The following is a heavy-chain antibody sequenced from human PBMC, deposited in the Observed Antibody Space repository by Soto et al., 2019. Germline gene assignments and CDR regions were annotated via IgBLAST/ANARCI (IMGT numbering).Heavy chain of an antibody. V-gene: IGHV1-46*03. Sequence: ASVKVSCKASGYTFTSYYMHWVRQAPGQGLEWMGIINPSGGSTSYAQKFQGRVTMTRDTSTSTVYMARSSLRSEDTAVYYCARDFNTQRRFLEWLPYRTPIRGFDPWGQGTLVTVSS. D-gene: IGHD3-3*01. CDR2: INPSGGST. J-gene: IGHJ5*02. CDR1: GYTFTSYY. CDR3: ARDFNTQRRFLEWLPYRTPIRGFDP.